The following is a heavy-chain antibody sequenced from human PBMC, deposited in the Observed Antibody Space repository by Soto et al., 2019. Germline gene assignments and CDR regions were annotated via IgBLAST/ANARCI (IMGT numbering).Heavy chain of an antibody. Sequence: PSETLSLTCTVSGGSISSYYWSWIRQPPGKGLEWIGNIYYSGSTNYNPSLKSRVTISVDTSKNQFSLKLSSVTAADKAVYYCAGASTDCISTSCYYLPSPTGMYAWAQRTTLTVSS. V-gene: IGHV4-59*08. CDR2: IYYSGST. J-gene: IGHJ6*02. D-gene: IGHD2-2*01. CDR3: AGASTDCISTSCYYLPSPTGMYA. CDR1: GGSISSYY.